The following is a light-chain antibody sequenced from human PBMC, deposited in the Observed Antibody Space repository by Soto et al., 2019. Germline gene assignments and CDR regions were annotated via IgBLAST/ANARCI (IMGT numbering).Light chain of an antibody. J-gene: IGKJ1*01. V-gene: IGKV2-30*02. Sequence: EVVMTQSPLSLPVTLGQPASISCRSSQSLVHSDGNTYLNWFQQRPGQSPRRLIYKVSNRDSGVPDRFSGSGSGTDFTLKISRVEAEDVGVYYCMQGTHWPTTFGQGTKVEIK. CDR3: MQGTHWPTT. CDR2: KVS. CDR1: QSLVHSDGNTY.